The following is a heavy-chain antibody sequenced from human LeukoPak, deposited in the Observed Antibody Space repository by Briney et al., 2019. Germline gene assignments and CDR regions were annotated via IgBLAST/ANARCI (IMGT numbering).Heavy chain of an antibody. J-gene: IGHJ6*02. CDR1: GGSISSSNW. CDR3: ARHFRVVTATNYYYYGVDV. D-gene: IGHD2-21*02. CDR2: IYHSGIT. Sequence: VKPSETLSLTCAVSGGSISSSNWWSWVRQPPGKGLEWIGEIYHSGITNYNPSLKSRVTISVDKSKNHFSLKLSSVTAADTAVYYCARHFRVVTATNYYYYGVDVWGQGTTVTVSS. V-gene: IGHV4-4*02.